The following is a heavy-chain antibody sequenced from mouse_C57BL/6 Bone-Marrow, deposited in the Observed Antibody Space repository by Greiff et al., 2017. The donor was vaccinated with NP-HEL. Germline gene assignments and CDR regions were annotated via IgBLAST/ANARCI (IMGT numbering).Heavy chain of an antibody. CDR3: SHGYSWYFDV. CDR1: GFNIKDDY. CDR2: IDPENGDT. Sequence: VQLQQSGAELVRPGASVKLSCTASGFNIKDDYMHWVKQRPEQGLEWIGWIDPENGDTEYASKFQGKATITADPSSNTAYLQLCSLTSEDTAVYYCSHGYSWYFDVWGTGTMVTVSS. D-gene: IGHD2-3*01. J-gene: IGHJ1*03. V-gene: IGHV14-4*01.